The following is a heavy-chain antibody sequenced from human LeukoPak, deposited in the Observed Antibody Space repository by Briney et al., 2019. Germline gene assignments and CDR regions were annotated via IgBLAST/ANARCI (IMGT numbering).Heavy chain of an antibody. J-gene: IGHJ4*02. CDR3: ARDGDYDILTGYYSY. Sequence: PGGSLRLSCAASGFTFSSYSMNWVRQAPGKGLEWVSYISSSGSTIYYADSVKGRFTISRDNAKNSLYLQTNSLRAEDTAVYYCARDGDYDILTGYYSYWGQGTLVTVSS. D-gene: IGHD3-9*01. CDR2: ISSSGSTI. CDR1: GFTFSSYS. V-gene: IGHV3-48*04.